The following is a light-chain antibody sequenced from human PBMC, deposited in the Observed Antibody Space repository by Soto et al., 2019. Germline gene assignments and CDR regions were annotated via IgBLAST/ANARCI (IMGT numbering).Light chain of an antibody. J-gene: IGLJ2*01. V-gene: IGLV2-14*01. CDR2: DVS. CDR1: SSDVGGYNY. Sequence: QSALTQPASVSGSPGQSITISCTGTSSDVGGYNYVSWYQQHPGKAPKLMIYDVSDRPSGVSNRFSGSKSGNAASLTISGLQAEDEGDYYCSSYTSSSPHVLFGGGTKVTVL. CDR3: SSYTSSSPHVL.